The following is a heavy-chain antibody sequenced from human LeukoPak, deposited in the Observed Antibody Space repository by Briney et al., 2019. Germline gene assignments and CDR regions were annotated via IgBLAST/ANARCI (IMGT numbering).Heavy chain of an antibody. CDR3: ARTYDFGRGPPGDAFDN. Sequence: GGSLRLSCAASGFTFTIGLNWVRQAPGKVPEWVSYIDARSGITYYADSVQGRFTISRDNAQESVFLQMNSLRADDTAVYYCARTYDFGRGPPGDAFDNWGPGTLVTVSS. D-gene: IGHD3-3*01. CDR1: GFTFTIG. V-gene: IGHV3-48*01. J-gene: IGHJ3*02. CDR2: IDARSGIT.